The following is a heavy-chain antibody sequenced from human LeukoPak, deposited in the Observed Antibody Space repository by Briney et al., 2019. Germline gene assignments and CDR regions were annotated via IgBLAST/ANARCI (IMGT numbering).Heavy chain of an antibody. J-gene: IGHJ4*02. D-gene: IGHD1-26*01. CDR2: IYQSGTA. CDR1: GGSMTGGGFY. Sequence: SETLSLTCTVSGGSMTGGGFYWTWIRQPPGQGLEWIGYIYQSGTAYYNTYLRSRVTISADWSKNQFSLDFTSVSAADTAVYYCARGNGSLTPDYWGQGTLVTVSS. V-gene: IGHV4-30-2*01. CDR3: ARGNGSLTPDY.